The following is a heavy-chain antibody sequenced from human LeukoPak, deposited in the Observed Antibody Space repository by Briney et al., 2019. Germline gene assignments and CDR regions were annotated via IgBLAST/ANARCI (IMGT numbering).Heavy chain of an antibody. Sequence: GRSLRLSCTGSGFTFGDYAMSWFRQAPGKGLEWVGFIRNKAYGGTAAYAASVEGRFTISRDDSESIAYLQMNSLKTEDTAVYFCTIYCAGGSCYSPSELFQHWGQGTLVTVSS. D-gene: IGHD2-15*01. J-gene: IGHJ1*01. CDR3: TIYCAGGSCYSPSELFQH. CDR1: GFTFGDYA. V-gene: IGHV3-49*03. CDR2: IRNKAYGGTA.